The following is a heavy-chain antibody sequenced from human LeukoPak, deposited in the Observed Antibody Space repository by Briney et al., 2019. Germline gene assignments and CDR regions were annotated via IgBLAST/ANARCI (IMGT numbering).Heavy chain of an antibody. Sequence: ASVKVSCKASGYTFTGYYMNWVRQAPGQGLEWMGWINPNSGGTNYARKFQGRVTMTRDTSITTAHMELSRLRSDDTAVYYCARGWDSLYYFDYWGQGTLVTVSS. CDR1: GYTFTGYY. D-gene: IGHD1-26*01. CDR3: ARGWDSLYYFDY. V-gene: IGHV1-2*02. CDR2: INPNSGGT. J-gene: IGHJ4*02.